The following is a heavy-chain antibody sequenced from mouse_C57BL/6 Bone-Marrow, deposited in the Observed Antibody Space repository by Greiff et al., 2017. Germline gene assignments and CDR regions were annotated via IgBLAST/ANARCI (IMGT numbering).Heavy chain of an antibody. D-gene: IGHD1-1*01. CDR2: IDPSDSYT. CDR3: ARRGYGSRPYWYFDV. J-gene: IGHJ1*03. Sequence: QVQLQQPGAELVMPGASVKLSCKASGYTFTSYWMHWVKQRPGQGLEWIGEIDPSDSYTNYNQKFKGKSTLTVDKSSSTAYMQLSSVTSEDSAVYYCARRGYGSRPYWYFDVWGTGSTVTVSS. CDR1: GYTFTSYW. V-gene: IGHV1-69*01.